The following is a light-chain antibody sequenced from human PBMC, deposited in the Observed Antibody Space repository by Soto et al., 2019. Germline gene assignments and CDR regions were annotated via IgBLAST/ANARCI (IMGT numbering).Light chain of an antibody. J-gene: IGLJ1*01. CDR2: DVT. CDR1: SSDVGGYNF. V-gene: IGLV2-14*03. CDR3: TSYTSSITYV. Sequence: QSALTQPASVSGSPGQSITISCTGTSSDVGGYNFVYWYQHHPGKAPKLIIYDVTNRPSAISNRFSGSKSGNTASLTISGLQAEDEADYYCTSYTSSITYVFGTGTKLTVL.